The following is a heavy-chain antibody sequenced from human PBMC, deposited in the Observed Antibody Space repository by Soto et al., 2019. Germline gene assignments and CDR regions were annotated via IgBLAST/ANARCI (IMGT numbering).Heavy chain of an antibody. V-gene: IGHV4-30-4*08. J-gene: IGHJ5*02. CDR2: IYKSGTT. Sequence: QVHLEESGPGLVKPSETLSLTCTVSGDYINSGDYYWTWIRQSPGKGLEWMAYIYKSGTTYYNPFLRNRLLISIGMSSTRFAHQVTSMTAADTAYYYCARSRSASSGWFDPWGQGTLVTVSS. D-gene: IGHD6-6*01. CDR3: ARSRSASSGWFDP. CDR1: GDYINSGDYY.